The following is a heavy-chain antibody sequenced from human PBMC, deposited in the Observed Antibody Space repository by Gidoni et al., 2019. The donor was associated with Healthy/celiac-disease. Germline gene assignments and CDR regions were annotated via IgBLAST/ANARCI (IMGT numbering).Heavy chain of an antibody. J-gene: IGHJ4*02. CDR1: GFTFSSYS. Sequence: VQLVEAGGGLVRPGGSLRLSCAASGFTFSSYSMTWVRQDPGKGLEWVSSISSSSIYIYYADSVKGRFTISRDNAKNSLYLQMNSLRAEDTAVYYCARDHPPDQAFDYWGQGTLVTVSA. CDR3: ARDHPPDQAFDY. V-gene: IGHV3-21*01. CDR2: ISSSSIYI.